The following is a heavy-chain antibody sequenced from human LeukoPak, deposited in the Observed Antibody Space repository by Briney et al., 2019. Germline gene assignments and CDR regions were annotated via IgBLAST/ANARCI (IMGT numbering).Heavy chain of an antibody. CDR3: ARGHDFWSGYPRDY. D-gene: IGHD3-3*01. V-gene: IGHV1-2*02. CDR1: GYTFTGYY. CDR2: INPNSGGT. Sequence: ASVKVSCKASGYTFTGYYIHWVRQAPGQGLEWMGWINPNSGGTNYAQKFQGRVTMTRDTSISTAYMELSRLRSDDTAVYYCARGHDFWSGYPRDYWGQGTLVTVSS. J-gene: IGHJ4*02.